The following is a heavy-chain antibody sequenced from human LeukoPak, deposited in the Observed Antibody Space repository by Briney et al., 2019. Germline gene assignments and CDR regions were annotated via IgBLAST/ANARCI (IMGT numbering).Heavy chain of an antibody. V-gene: IGHV3-7*01. CDR3: ARDGPRAGRGVIFEN. J-gene: IGHJ4*02. CDR2: IKKDGSEK. D-gene: IGHD3-10*01. CDR1: GFTFSSYW. Sequence: PGGSLRLSCAASGFTFSSYWMSWVRQAPGKGLEWVANIKKDGSEKYYVDSVKGRFTISRDNAKTSLYLQMNSLRAEDTAVYYCARDGPRAGRGVIFENWGQGTLVTVSS.